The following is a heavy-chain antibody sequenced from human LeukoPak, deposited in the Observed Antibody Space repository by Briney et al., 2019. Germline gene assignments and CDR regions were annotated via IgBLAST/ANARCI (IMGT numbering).Heavy chain of an antibody. CDR1: GYTFTSYA. V-gene: IGHV7-4-1*02. J-gene: IGHJ4*02. Sequence: ASVKVSCKASGYTFTSYAMNWVRQAPGQGLEWMGWINTNTGNPTYAQGFTGRFVFSLDTSVSTAYLQMSSLKAEDTDVYYRARDPDYGGNTLLDYWGQGPLVTVSS. CDR3: ARDPDYGGNTLLDY. CDR2: INTNTGNP. D-gene: IGHD4-23*01.